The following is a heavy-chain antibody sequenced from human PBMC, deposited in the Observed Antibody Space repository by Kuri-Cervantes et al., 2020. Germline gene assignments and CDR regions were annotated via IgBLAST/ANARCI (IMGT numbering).Heavy chain of an antibody. CDR3: ARGGGDYYYYYMDV. Sequence: ASVKVSCKASGYTFTSYAMHWVRQAPGQRLEWMGWINAGNGNTKYSQKFQGRVTITRDTSASTAYMELSSLRSEDTAVYYCARGGGDYYYYYMDVWGKGTTVTVSS. V-gene: IGHV1-3*01. CDR2: INAGNGNT. CDR1: GYTFTSYA. J-gene: IGHJ6*03. D-gene: IGHD3-16*01.